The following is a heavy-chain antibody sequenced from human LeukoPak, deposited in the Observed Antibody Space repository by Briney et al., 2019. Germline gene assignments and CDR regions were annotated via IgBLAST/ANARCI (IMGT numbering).Heavy chain of an antibody. CDR1: GGTFGSYT. CDR2: IIPILGIA. CDR3: ARSLSRYCSSTSCMDAFDI. V-gene: IGHV1-69*02. J-gene: IGHJ3*02. Sequence: SVKVSCKASGGTFGSYTISWVRQAPGQGLEWMGRIIPILGIANYAQKFQGRVTITADKSTSTAYMELSSLRSEDTAVYYCARSLSRYCSSTSCMDAFDIWGQGTMVTVSS. D-gene: IGHD2-2*01.